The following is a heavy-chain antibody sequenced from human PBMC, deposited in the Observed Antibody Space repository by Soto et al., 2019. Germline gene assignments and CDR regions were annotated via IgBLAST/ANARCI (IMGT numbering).Heavy chain of an antibody. J-gene: IGHJ4*02. V-gene: IGHV3-23*01. CDR2: ISGSVASI. CDR3: AKDMMLGLGTNSSFPS. CDR1: GFSFDNYA. Sequence: EVKLLESGGGLAQPGGSLRLSCAGSGFSFDNYAMSWVRQAPGKGLEWVSGISGSVASIDYADSVKGRFTISRDNSKNTVYLQINSLSAEDTAHYYCAKDMMLGLGTNSSFPSWAQGTQVTVSS. D-gene: IGHD2-8*01.